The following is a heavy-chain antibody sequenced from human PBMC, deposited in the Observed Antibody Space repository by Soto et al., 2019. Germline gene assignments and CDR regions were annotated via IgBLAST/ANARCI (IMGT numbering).Heavy chain of an antibody. CDR3: TRGGRSGYSS. D-gene: IGHD3-22*01. V-gene: IGHV3-9*01. Sequence: EVQLVESGGGLVQPGRSLRLSGAASGFTFDDYAMHWGRQAPGQGLEWVSGISWNSATIDYADSVKGRFTISRDNAKNSLYLQMKSLRPEDTALYYCTRGGRSGYSSLGQGTLVTVSS. J-gene: IGHJ5*02. CDR1: GFTFDDYA. CDR2: ISWNSATI.